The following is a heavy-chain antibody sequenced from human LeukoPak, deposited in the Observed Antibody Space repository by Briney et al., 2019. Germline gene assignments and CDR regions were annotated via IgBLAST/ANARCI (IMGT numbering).Heavy chain of an antibody. Sequence: PSETLSLTCTVSGGSISSGGYYWSWIRQHPGKGLEWIGYIYYSGSTYYNPSLKSRVTKSVDTSKNQFSLKLSSVTAADTAVYYCARQGSSTWNYYYYGMDVWGQGTAVTVSS. CDR1: GGSISSGGYY. J-gene: IGHJ6*02. CDR3: ARQGSSTWNYYYYGMDV. V-gene: IGHV4-31*03. CDR2: IYYSGST. D-gene: IGHD6-6*01.